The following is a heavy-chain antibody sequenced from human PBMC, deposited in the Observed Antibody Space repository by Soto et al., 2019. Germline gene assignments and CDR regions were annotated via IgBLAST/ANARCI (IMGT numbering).Heavy chain of an antibody. J-gene: IGHJ3*02. D-gene: IGHD3-22*01. V-gene: IGHV3-7*04. Sequence: PGGSLRLSCAATGCTFISYWMSWVRQAPGKGLEWVANIKEDGSEKWYVDSVKGRFTISRDNIKNSLYLQMKNLRAEDTAVYYCAKGDYYDSSGPFSDAFDIWGQGTMVTVSS. CDR2: IKEDGSEK. CDR1: GCTFISYW. CDR3: AKGDYYDSSGPFSDAFDI.